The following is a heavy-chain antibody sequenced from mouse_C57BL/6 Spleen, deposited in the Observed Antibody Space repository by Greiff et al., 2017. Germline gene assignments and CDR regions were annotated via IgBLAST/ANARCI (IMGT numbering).Heavy chain of an antibody. Sequence: QVQLQQSGAELVMPGASVKLSCKASGYTFTSYWTHWVKQRPGQGLEWIGEIDPSDSYTNYNQKFKGKSTLTVDKSSSTAYMQLSSLTSEDSAVYYCAGLRAAWFAYWGQGTLVTVSA. D-gene: IGHD2-4*01. CDR1: GYTFTSYW. CDR2: IDPSDSYT. V-gene: IGHV1-69*01. J-gene: IGHJ3*01. CDR3: AGLRAAWFAY.